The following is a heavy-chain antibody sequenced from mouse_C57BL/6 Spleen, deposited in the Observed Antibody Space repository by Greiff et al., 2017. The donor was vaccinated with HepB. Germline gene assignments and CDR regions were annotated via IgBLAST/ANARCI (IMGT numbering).Heavy chain of an antibody. V-gene: IGHV5-4*01. J-gene: IGHJ3*01. CDR2: ISDGGSYT. D-gene: IGHD1-1*01. Sequence: EVHLVESGGGLVKPGGSLKLSCAASGFTFSRYAMSWVRQTPEKRLEWVATISDGGSYTYYPDNVKGRFTISRDNAKNNLYLQMSHLKSEDTAMYYCTRGLFITTVVDPFAYWGQGTLVTVSA. CDR3: TRGLFITTVVDPFAY. CDR1: GFTFSRYA.